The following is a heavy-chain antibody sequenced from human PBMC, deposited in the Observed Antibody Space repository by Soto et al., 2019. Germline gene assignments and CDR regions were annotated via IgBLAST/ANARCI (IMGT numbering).Heavy chain of an antibody. CDR1: GFTFSSYG. CDR3: ARVNYDFCSGYYRWAYFDY. V-gene: IGHV3-33*01. J-gene: IGHJ4*02. CDR2: IWYDGSNK. Sequence: QVQLVESGGGVVQPGRSLTLSCAASGFTFSSYGMHWVRQAPGKGLEWVAVIWYDGSNKYYADSVKGRFTISRDNSKKTLYLQMNSLRAEDTAVYYCARVNYDFCSGYYRWAYFDYWGQGTLVTVSS. D-gene: IGHD3-3*01.